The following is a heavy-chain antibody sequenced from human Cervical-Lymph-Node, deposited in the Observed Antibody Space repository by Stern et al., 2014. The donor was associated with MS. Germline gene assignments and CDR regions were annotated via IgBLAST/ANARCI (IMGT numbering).Heavy chain of an antibody. CDR2: INSDGSST. V-gene: IGHV3-74*02. D-gene: IGHD6-19*01. CDR3: ATGYGSDSFGNY. Sequence: VQLVESGGGLVQPGGSLRLSCVASGFSISSYRMHWVRQSPGKGLVWVSHINSDGSSTMYADSVKGRFTISRDNAKNTVFLQMDSLRVEDTAFYYCATGYGSDSFGNYWGQGTLVTVSS. CDR1: GFSISSYR. J-gene: IGHJ4*02.